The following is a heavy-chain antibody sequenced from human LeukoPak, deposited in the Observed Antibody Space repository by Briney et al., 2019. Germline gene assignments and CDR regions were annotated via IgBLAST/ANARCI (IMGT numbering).Heavy chain of an antibody. CDR2: ISGSGGRT. CDR3: AKDRSGPTIDY. J-gene: IGHJ4*02. V-gene: IGHV3-23*01. CDR1: GFTLSSYA. D-gene: IGHD3-16*02. Sequence: GGTLRLSCAASGFTLSSYAMSWVRQAPGKGLEWVSAISGSGGRTYYADSVKGRFPISRDNSMNTLYLQMNSLRAEDTAVYYCAKDRSGPTIDYWGQGTLVTASS.